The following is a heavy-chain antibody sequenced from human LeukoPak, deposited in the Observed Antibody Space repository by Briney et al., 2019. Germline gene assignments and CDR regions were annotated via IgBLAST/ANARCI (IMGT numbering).Heavy chain of an antibody. CDR3: ARGGAMVTSYYYYYGMDV. J-gene: IGHJ6*02. CDR2: IYYSGST. D-gene: IGHD5-18*01. CDR1: GGSISSYY. V-gene: IGHV4-59*01. Sequence: SETLSLTCTVSGGSISSYYWSWIRQPPGKGLEWIGYIYYSGSTNYNPSLKSRVTISVDTSKNQFSLKLSSVTAADTAVYYCARGGAMVTSYYYYYGMDVWGQGTTVTVSS.